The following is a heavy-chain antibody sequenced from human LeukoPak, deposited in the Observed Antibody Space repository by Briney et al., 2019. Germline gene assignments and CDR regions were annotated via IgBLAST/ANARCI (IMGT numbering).Heavy chain of an antibody. Sequence: AGRSLRLSCAAPGFTLSSYGMHWVRPAPGKGLEWGAVISYDGSNKYYADSVKGRFTISRDNSKNTLYLQMNSLRAEDTAVYYCAKGGYQLLSPRWGYFDYWGQGTLVTVSS. J-gene: IGHJ4*02. CDR2: ISYDGSNK. CDR1: GFTLSSYG. CDR3: AKGGYQLLSPRWGYFDY. D-gene: IGHD2-2*01. V-gene: IGHV3-30*18.